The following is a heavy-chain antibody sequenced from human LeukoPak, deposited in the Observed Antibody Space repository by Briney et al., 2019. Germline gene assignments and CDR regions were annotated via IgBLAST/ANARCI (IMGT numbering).Heavy chain of an antibody. CDR1: GFTFSDYY. Sequence: PGGSLRLSCAASGFTFSDYYMSWIRQAPGKGLEWVSYISSSSSYTNYADSVKGRFTISRDNAKNSLYLQVNSLRAEDTAVYYCARDHDYGDYVDYWGQGTLVTVSS. J-gene: IGHJ4*02. CDR3: ARDHDYGDYVDY. CDR2: ISSSSSYT. V-gene: IGHV3-11*05. D-gene: IGHD4-17*01.